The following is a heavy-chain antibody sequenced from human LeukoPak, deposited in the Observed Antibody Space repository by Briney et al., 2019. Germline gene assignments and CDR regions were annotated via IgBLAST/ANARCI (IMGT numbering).Heavy chain of an antibody. CDR1: GFTLRSYD. CDR3: AKHTSGYYDPFDI. CDR2: ISSSGGST. J-gene: IGHJ3*02. Sequence: PGGSLRLSCAASGFTLRSYDVSWVRQAPGKGLEWVSAISSSGGSTYYADSVEGRFIISRDNSENTLYLQMNSLRAEDTAVYYCAKHTSGYYDPFDIWGQGTMVTVSS. V-gene: IGHV3-23*01. D-gene: IGHD3-22*01.